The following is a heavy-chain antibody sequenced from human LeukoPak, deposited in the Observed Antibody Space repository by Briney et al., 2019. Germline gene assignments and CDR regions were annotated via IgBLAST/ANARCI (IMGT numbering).Heavy chain of an antibody. CDR1: GYTFTSYA. V-gene: IGHV1-69*13. CDR3: ARVASRHKYYFDY. J-gene: IGHJ4*02. Sequence: ASVKVSCKASGYTFTSYAIHWVRQAPGQGLEWMGGIIPIFGTANYAQKFQGRVTITADESTSTAYMGLSSLRSEDTAVYYCARVASRHKYYFDYWGQGTLVTVSS. CDR2: IIPIFGTA.